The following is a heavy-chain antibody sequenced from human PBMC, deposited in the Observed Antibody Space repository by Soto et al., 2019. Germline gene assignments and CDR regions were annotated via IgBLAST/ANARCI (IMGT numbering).Heavy chain of an antibody. Sequence: SETLSLTCTVYGGSFSGYYWSWIRQPPGKGLEWIGEINHNGSTNYNPSLKSRVTISVDTSKHQFSLKLSSVTAADAAVYYCASTSSSWPLFDSWGQGTLVTVSS. V-gene: IGHV4-34*01. CDR3: ASTSSSWPLFDS. CDR2: INHNGST. D-gene: IGHD6-13*01. CDR1: GGSFSGYY. J-gene: IGHJ4*02.